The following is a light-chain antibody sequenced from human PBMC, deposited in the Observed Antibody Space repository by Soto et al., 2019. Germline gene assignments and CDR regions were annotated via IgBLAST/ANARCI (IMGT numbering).Light chain of an antibody. CDR1: NNDIGIYNL. CDR2: EAS. CDR3: PSFAVGNTWL. J-gene: IGLJ2*01. Sequence: QSALTQPASVSGSPGQSITISCTGTNNDIGIYNLVSWYQHHPDKAPKLIIYEASKRPSGISNRFSGSKSGNTASLTISGLQAEDDAYYYCPSFAVGNTWLFGGGTKLTVL. V-gene: IGLV2-23*01.